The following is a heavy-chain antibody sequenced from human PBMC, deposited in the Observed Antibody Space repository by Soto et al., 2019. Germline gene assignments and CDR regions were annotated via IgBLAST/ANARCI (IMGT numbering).Heavy chain of an antibody. V-gene: IGHV3-20*01. J-gene: IGHJ5*02. CDR3: AREYGSGSSPPWFDP. CDR1: GFTFDDYG. Sequence: GGSLRLSCAASGFTFDDYGMSWVRQVPGKGLEWISGVNSNGDRSGYADSVKGRFTISRDNAKNSLYLQMNSLRVEDTALYHCAREYGSGSSPPWFDPWGQGTLVTVS. D-gene: IGHD3-10*01. CDR2: VNSNGDRS.